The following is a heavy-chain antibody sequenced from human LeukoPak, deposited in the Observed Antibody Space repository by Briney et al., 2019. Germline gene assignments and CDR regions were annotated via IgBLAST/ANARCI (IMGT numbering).Heavy chain of an antibody. Sequence: GRSLRLSCAASGXTFSRYAMHWVRQAPGKGLEYVSGINDNGGRTHYGDSVKGRFSISRDNSKNTLHLQMSTLRAEDTALYYCVKDVGGSYAFDYWGQGILVTVAS. CDR2: INDNGGRT. CDR3: VKDVGGSYAFDY. D-gene: IGHD1-26*01. J-gene: IGHJ4*02. V-gene: IGHV3-64D*09. CDR1: GXTFSRYA.